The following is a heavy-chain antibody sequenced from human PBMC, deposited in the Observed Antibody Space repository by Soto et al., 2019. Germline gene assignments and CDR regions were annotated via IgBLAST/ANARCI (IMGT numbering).Heavy chain of an antibody. CDR2: IIPIFGTA. V-gene: IGHV1-69*13. CDR1: GGTFSSYA. J-gene: IGHJ5*02. Sequence: SVKVSCKASGGTFSSYAISWVRQAPGQGLEWMGGIIPIFGTANYAQKFQGRVTITADESTSTAYMELSSLRSEDTAVYYCARDGYYYDSSGYRKEPYNWFDHWGQGTLVTVSS. D-gene: IGHD3-22*01. CDR3: ARDGYYYDSSGYRKEPYNWFDH.